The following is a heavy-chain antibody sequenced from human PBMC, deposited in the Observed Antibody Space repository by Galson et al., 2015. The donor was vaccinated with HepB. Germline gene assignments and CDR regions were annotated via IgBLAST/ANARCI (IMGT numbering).Heavy chain of an antibody. CDR2: INGRGPTR. D-gene: IGHD3-16*01. CDR3: VKEGSWFGGDWFDP. Sequence: SLRLSCAGSGFIFRHHAMAWIRQAPGKGLEWVSGINGRGPTRSFSAAWKGRFSISRDNSKDTFFLQMDNLRAEDTAVYYCVKEGSWFGGDWFDPWGQGALVTVS. J-gene: IGHJ5*02. CDR1: GFIFRHHA. V-gene: IGHV3-23*01.